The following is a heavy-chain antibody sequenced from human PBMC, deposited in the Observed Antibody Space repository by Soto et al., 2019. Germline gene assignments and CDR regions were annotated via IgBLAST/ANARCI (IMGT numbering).Heavy chain of an antibody. J-gene: IGHJ6*04. D-gene: IGHD3-3*01. CDR2: ISYDGSNK. CDR1: GFTFSSYA. Sequence: QVQLVESGGGVVQPGRSLRLSCAASGFTFSSYAMHWVRQAPGKGLEWVAVISYDGSNKYYADSVKGRFTISRDNSKNTLYLQMNSLRAEDTAVYYCARDEIRFSWAYGMEVWGKGTTVTVSS. V-gene: IGHV3-30-3*01. CDR3: ARDEIRFSWAYGMEV.